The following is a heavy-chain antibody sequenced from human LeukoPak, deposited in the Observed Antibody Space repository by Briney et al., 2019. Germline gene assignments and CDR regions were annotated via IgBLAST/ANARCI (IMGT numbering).Heavy chain of an antibody. Sequence: GGSLRLSCAASGFTFDGYGMSWVRQAPGKGLEWVSGINWNGGSTTYADSVKGRFTISRDNGKNSLYLQMNSLRAEDTAVYYCARYASGSYYALFDYWGQGTLVTVSS. J-gene: IGHJ4*02. D-gene: IGHD3-10*01. CDR3: ARYASGSYYALFDY. CDR1: GFTFDGYG. CDR2: INWNGGST. V-gene: IGHV3-20*04.